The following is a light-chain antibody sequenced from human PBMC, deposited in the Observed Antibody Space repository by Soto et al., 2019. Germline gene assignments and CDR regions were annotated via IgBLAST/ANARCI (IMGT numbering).Light chain of an antibody. J-gene: IGLJ3*02. CDR2: EVS. CDR1: SSDVGGYNY. Sequence: QSALTQPASVSGSPGQSITISCTGTSSDVGGYNYVSWYQQHPGKAPKLMIYEVSNRPSGVSNRFSGSKSGNTASLTISGLQAEDAADYYCSSYGSSSTLVFGGGTKLTVL. V-gene: IGLV2-14*01. CDR3: SSYGSSSTLV.